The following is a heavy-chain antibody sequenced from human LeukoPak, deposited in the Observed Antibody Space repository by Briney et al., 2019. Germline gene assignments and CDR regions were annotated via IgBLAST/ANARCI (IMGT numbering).Heavy chain of an antibody. Sequence: ASVKVSCKASGYTFTSYYMHWVRQAPGQGLEWMGIINPSGGSTSYAQRFQGRVTMTRDTSTSTVYMELSSLRSEDTAVYYCARGPPYSSSFYNCFDPWGQGTLVTVSS. CDR3: ARGPPYSSSFYNCFDP. CDR1: GYTFTSYY. D-gene: IGHD6-13*01. CDR2: INPSGGST. J-gene: IGHJ5*02. V-gene: IGHV1-46*01.